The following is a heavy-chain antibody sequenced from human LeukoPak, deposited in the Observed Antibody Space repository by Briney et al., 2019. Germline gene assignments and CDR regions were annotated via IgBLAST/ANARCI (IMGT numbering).Heavy chain of an antibody. V-gene: IGHV4-34*01. CDR3: ARRTRYYGSGSYQYYFDY. Sequence: SGTLSLTCAVYGGSFSGYYWSWIRQPPGKGLEWIGEINHSGSTNYNPSLKSRVTISVDTSKNQFSLKLSSVTAADTAVYYCARRTRYYGSGSYQYYFDYWGQGTLVTVSS. J-gene: IGHJ4*02. D-gene: IGHD3-10*01. CDR2: INHSGST. CDR1: GGSFSGYY.